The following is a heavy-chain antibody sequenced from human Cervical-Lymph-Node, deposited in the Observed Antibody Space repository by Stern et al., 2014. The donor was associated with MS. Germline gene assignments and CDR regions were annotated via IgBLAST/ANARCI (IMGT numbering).Heavy chain of an antibody. J-gene: IGHJ4*02. V-gene: IGHV4-38-2*02. Sequence: QVQLQESGPGLVKPSETLSLTCTVSGYSISSGYYWGWIRQPPGKGLEWIGSIYHSGSTYYNPSLKSRVTISVDTSKNPFSLKLSSVTAADTAVYYCARVAGGSSYYFDYWGQGTLVTVSS. D-gene: IGHD6-6*01. CDR2: IYHSGST. CDR1: GYSISSGYY. CDR3: ARVAGGSSYYFDY.